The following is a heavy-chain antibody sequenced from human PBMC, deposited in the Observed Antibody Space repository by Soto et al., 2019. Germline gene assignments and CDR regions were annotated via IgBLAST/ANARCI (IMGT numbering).Heavy chain of an antibody. D-gene: IGHD2-2*01. J-gene: IGHJ4*02. CDR1: GGSISSGGYS. CDR3: ARVPDY. V-gene: IGHV4-30-2*01. CDR2: MYHSGST. Sequence: QLQLQESGSGLVKPSQTLSLTCAVSGGSISSGGYSWIWIRQPPGKGLEWLGYMYHSGSTYYNPPLKSRVTISTDRSKNQFSLKLSSVTAADTAVDYCARVPDYWGQGILGTVSS.